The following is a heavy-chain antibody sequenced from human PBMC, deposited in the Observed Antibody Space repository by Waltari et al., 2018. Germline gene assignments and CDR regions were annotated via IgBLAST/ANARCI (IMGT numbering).Heavy chain of an antibody. Sequence: QVQLVQSGAEVTKPGASVKISCKTSEYTFTSSYLHWVRQAPGHGLEWMGIINPSGGSTIYAQKFQRRVTMTRDTSTSTVYMELSSLRSDDTAVYYCALDTGALWMDVWGQGTTVTVSS. V-gene: IGHV1-46*01. CDR2: INPSGGST. D-gene: IGHD2-21*01. J-gene: IGHJ6*02. CDR3: ALDTGALWMDV. CDR1: EYTFTSSY.